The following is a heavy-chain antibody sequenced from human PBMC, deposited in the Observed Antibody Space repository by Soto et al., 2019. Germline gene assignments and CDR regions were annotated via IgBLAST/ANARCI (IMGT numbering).Heavy chain of an antibody. J-gene: IGHJ4*01. Sequence: ESLKISCKGSGDSFTNYWIAWVRQMPGKGLEWMGMIYPGDSKTRYSPSFQGQVTISADKSINSAYLQWSSLRASDTALYYCARQYCTNGVCYSGFDYWGHGTLVTVSS. D-gene: IGHD2-8*01. CDR3: ARQYCTNGVCYSGFDY. CDR2: IYPGDSKT. V-gene: IGHV5-51*01. CDR1: GDSFTNYW.